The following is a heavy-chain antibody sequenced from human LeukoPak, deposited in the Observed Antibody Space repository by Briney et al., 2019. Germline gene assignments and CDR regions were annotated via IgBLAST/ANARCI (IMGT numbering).Heavy chain of an antibody. Sequence: PGGSLRLSCAASGFIVSNKYMTGVRQAPGKGLEYVSLIYNNGRTYYADSVKGRYTISRDNSKNTLYLQMNSLRVEDTAVYYCARGLSLSGYLDAFDVWGQGAVVTVSS. V-gene: IGHV3-53*01. CDR3: ARGLSLSGYLDAFDV. D-gene: IGHD3-22*01. CDR1: GFIVSNKY. CDR2: IYNNGRT. J-gene: IGHJ3*01.